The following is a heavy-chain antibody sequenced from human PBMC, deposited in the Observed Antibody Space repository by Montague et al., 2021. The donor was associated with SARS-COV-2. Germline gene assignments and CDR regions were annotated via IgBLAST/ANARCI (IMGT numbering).Heavy chain of an antibody. D-gene: IGHD1-1*01. CDR2: TYYRSNWSH. V-gene: IGHV6-1*01. CDR3: VRDHDQVFDY. CDR1: GDSVSTKLFA. Sequence: CAISGDSVSTKLFAWNWIRQSPSRGLEWLGRTYYRSNWSHDYAPSVKSRIIVNPDTSKNQFSLQLNSVTPEDTAVYYCVRDHDQVFDYWGEGTLVTVSS. J-gene: IGHJ4*02.